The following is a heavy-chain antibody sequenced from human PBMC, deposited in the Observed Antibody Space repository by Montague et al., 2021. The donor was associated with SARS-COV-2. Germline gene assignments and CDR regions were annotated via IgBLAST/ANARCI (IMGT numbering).Heavy chain of an antibody. Sequence: SETLSLTCSVSGGSISSGTYYWGWVRQAPGKEPEWIGSIHYSGITHYNSPLRSRLTISIDTSNNQFSLNLSSLTAADTGLYYYARHKRTSEYYDPLTAGPPDVFDIWGQGTLVSVSS. CDR3: ARHKRTSEYYDPLTAGPPDVFDI. CDR1: GGSISSGTYY. D-gene: IGHD3-9*01. V-gene: IGHV4-39*01. CDR2: IHYSGIT. J-gene: IGHJ3*02.